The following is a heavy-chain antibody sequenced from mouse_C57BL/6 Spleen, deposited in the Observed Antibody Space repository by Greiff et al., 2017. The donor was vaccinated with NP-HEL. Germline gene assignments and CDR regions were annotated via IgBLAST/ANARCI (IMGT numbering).Heavy chain of an antibody. CDR2: IHPNSGST. J-gene: IGHJ2*01. Sequence: QVQLQQPGAELVKPGASVKLSCKASGYTFTSYWMHWVKQRPGQGLEWIGMIHPNSGSTNYNEKFKSKATLTVDKSSSTAYMQLSSLTSEDSAVYYCARRDGYDGYYVDYWGQGTTLTVSS. CDR3: ARRDGYDGYYVDY. D-gene: IGHD2-2*01. V-gene: IGHV1-64*01. CDR1: GYTFTSYW.